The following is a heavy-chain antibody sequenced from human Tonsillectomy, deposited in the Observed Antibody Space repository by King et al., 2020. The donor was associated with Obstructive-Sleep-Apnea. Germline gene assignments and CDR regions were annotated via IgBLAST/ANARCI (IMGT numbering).Heavy chain of an antibody. J-gene: IGHJ5*02. V-gene: IGHV4-38-2*02. Sequence: VQLQESGPGLVKPSETLSLTCTVSGYSISSGYYWGWIRQPPGKGLEWIGSIYHSGSTYYNPSLKSRVTISVDTSKNQFSLKPSSVTAADTAVYYCARDSGYSYVKGWFDPWGQGTLVTVSS. CDR2: IYHSGST. CDR3: ARDSGYSYVKGWFDP. CDR1: GYSISSGYY. D-gene: IGHD5-18*01.